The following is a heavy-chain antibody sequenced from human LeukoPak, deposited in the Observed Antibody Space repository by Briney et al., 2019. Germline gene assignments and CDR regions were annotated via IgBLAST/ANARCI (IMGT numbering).Heavy chain of an antibody. CDR1: GFTFSSYS. Sequence: GGSLRLSCAASGFTFSSYSMNWVRQAPGKGLEWVSYISSSSSTIYYADSVKGRFTISRDNAKNSLYLQMNSLRAEDTAVYYCARDRYYGMDVWGQGTSVTVSS. J-gene: IGHJ6*02. V-gene: IGHV3-48*04. CDR2: ISSSSSTI. CDR3: ARDRYYGMDV.